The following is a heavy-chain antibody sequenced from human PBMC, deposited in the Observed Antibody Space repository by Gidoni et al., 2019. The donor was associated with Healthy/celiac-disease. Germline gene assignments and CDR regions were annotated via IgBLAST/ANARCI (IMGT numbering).Heavy chain of an antibody. CDR2: FDPEDGET. J-gene: IGHJ4*02. CDR1: GYTFTEFS. Sequence: QVQLVQSGAEVKKPGASVKVSCKVSGYTFTEFSMHWVRQAPGKGLEWMGGFDPEDGETIYAQKFQGRVTMTEDTSTDTAYMELSSLRSEDTAVYYCATALSVLRYFDWLLWGQGTLVTVSS. D-gene: IGHD3-9*01. V-gene: IGHV1-24*01. CDR3: ATALSVLRYFDWLL.